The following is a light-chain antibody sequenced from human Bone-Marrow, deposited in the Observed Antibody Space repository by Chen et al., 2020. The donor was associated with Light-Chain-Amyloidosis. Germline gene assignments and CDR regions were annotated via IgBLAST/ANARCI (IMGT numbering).Light chain of an antibody. CDR2: GAS. CDR3: QQYGSSPRT. Sequence: EIVLTQSPGTLSLSPGERATLSCRASQSVSSNSLAWYQQKPGQAPRLLIYGASSRATGIPDRFSGSGSGTGFTLTSNRLEPEDFAVYYCQQYGSSPRTVGPGTKVDI. CDR1: QSVSSNS. J-gene: IGKJ3*01. V-gene: IGKV3-20*01.